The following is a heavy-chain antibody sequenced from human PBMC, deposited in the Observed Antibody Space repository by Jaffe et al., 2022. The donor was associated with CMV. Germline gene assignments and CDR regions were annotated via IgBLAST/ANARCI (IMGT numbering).Heavy chain of an antibody. CDR3: VRHQVVFRSHSSGYYFDF. CDR1: GYIFTNYW. V-gene: IGHV5-51*01. CDR2: VYPGDSDT. J-gene: IGHJ4*02. D-gene: IGHD3-22*01. Sequence: EVQLVQSGAEVKKPGESLKISCKVSGYIFTNYWIGWVRQMPGEGLEWMGIVYPGDSDTRYSPSFQGQVTISADKSINTAYLQWSSLKASDTAMYYCVRHQVVFRSHSSGYYFDFWGQGTLVTVSS.